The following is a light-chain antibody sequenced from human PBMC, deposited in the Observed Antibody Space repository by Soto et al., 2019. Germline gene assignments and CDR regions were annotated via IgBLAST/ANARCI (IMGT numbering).Light chain of an antibody. V-gene: IGKV1-5*01. CDR3: QQYGSTPRT. J-gene: IGKJ1*01. CDR2: DAS. Sequence: DIQMTQSPSTLSASVGDRVTITCRASQSINSWLAWYQQKPGKAPQILIYDASTLKSGVPSRFSASGSGTDFTLTISRLEPEDFAVYYCQQYGSTPRTFGQGTKVDIK. CDR1: QSINSW.